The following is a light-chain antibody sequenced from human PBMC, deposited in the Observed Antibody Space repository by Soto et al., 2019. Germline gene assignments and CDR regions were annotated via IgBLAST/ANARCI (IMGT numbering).Light chain of an antibody. J-gene: IGLJ3*02. CDR2: SNN. V-gene: IGLV1-44*01. CDR3: AAWDDSLDGWV. CDR1: SSNIGSNT. Sequence: QSVLTQPPSASGTPGQRVTVSGSGSSSNIGSNTVNWYQQLPGTAPKLLIYSNNQRPSGVPDRFSGSKSGTSSSLAISGLQSEDEADYYCAAWDDSLDGWVFGGATKLTV.